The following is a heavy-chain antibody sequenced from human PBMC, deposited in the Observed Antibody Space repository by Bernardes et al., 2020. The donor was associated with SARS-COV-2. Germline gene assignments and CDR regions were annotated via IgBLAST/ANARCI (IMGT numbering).Heavy chain of an antibody. Sequence: ASVKVSCKVSGYTLTEFSMHWVRQAPGKGLEWLGGFDPKHGKTIYAQKFQGRVTMTEDTSTDTAYMELRSLRSEDTAVYYCARVRGYSGYGSNWYFDLWGRGTLVTVSS. CDR1: GYTLTEFS. J-gene: IGHJ2*01. CDR3: ARVRGYSGYGSNWYFDL. D-gene: IGHD5-12*01. V-gene: IGHV1-24*01. CDR2: FDPKHGKT.